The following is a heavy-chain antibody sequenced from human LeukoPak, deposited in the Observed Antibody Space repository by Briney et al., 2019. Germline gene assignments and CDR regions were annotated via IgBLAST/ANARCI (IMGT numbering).Heavy chain of an antibody. V-gene: IGHV4-39*07. Sequence: SETLSLTCTVSGGSITSSSYYWGWIRQPPGKGLEWIGSVYYSGNTYYNSSLKSRVTISVDTSKNQFSLKLSSVTAADTAIYYCTREYGFMTTVFHAFDIWGQGTMVAVSS. D-gene: IGHD4-17*01. CDR2: VYYSGNT. CDR1: GGSITSSSYY. CDR3: TREYGFMTTVFHAFDI. J-gene: IGHJ3*02.